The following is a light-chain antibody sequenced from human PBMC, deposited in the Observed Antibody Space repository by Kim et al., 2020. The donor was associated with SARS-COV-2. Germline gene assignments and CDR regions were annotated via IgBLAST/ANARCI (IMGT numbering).Light chain of an antibody. CDR2: CGS. CDR3: QVWDSSSDHPVV. Sequence: PVKAAKNSCRGSNRVSKRVRWYQMLRGQAPVLIIYCGSGRPAGIPERFSGSNSGNTATLTISKVEAGDEADYYCQVWDSSSDHPVVFGGGTKVTVL. CDR1: NRVSKR. V-gene: IGLV3-21*04. J-gene: IGLJ2*01.